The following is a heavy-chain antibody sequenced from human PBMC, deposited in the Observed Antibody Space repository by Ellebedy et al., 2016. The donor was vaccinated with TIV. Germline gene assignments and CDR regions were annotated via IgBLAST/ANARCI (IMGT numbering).Heavy chain of an antibody. CDR1: GYTFTSYG. D-gene: IGHD3-22*01. J-gene: IGHJ3*02. CDR2: ISAYNGNT. CDR3: ARGVTMIVPPSYHDAFDI. V-gene: IGHV1-18*01. Sequence: ASVKVSXXASGYTFTSYGISWVRQAPGQGLEWMGWISAYNGNTNYAQKLQGRVTMTTDTSTSTAYMELRSLRSDDTAVYYCARGVTMIVPPSYHDAFDIWGQGTMVTVSS.